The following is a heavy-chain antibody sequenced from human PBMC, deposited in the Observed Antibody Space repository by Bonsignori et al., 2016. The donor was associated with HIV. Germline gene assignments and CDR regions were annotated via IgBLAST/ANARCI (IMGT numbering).Heavy chain of an antibody. V-gene: IGHV3-43*01. CDR2: ISWDGDST. CDR1: GFTFDDYT. J-gene: IGHJ1*01. CDR3: AKGAYYDSRIEYFQH. Sequence: GESLKISCAASGFTFDDYTMHWVRQAPGKGLEWVSLISWDGDSTYYADSVKGRFTISRDNSKNSLYLQMNSLRTEDTALYYCAKGAYYDSRIEYFQHWGQGTLVTVSS. D-gene: IGHD3-22*01.